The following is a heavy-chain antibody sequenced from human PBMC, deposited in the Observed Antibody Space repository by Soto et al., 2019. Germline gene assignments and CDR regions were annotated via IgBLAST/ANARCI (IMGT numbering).Heavy chain of an antibody. CDR3: ARDRVVPAAMEYNWFDP. CDR2: ISGSGGST. V-gene: IGHV3-23*01. CDR1: GFTFSSYA. J-gene: IGHJ5*02. Sequence: PGGSLRLSCAASGFTFSSYAMSWVRQSPGKGLEWVSAISGSGGSTYYADSVKGRFTISRDNSKNTLYLQMNSLRAEGTAVYYCARDRVVPAAMEYNWFDPWGQGTLVTVSS. D-gene: IGHD2-2*01.